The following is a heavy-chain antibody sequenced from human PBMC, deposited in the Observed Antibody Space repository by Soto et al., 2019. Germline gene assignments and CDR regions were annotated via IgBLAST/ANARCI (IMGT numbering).Heavy chain of an antibody. V-gene: IGHV1-69*13. CDR3: ARDLGAVAGNHYYCGMDV. D-gene: IGHD6-19*01. CDR1: GGTFSSYA. Sequence: ASVKVSCKASGGTFSSYAIGWVRQAPGQGLEWMGGIIPIFGTANYAQKFQGRVTITADESTSTAYMELSSLRSEDTAVYYCARDLGAVAGNHYYCGMDVWGQGTTVTVSS. CDR2: IIPIFGTA. J-gene: IGHJ6*02.